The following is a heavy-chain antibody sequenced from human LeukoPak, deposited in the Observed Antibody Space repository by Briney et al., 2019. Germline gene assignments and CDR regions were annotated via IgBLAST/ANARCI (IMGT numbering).Heavy chain of an antibody. CDR2: INIDGSGT. Sequence: SGGSLRLSCAASGFTFSRCWMHWVRQAPGKGLVWVSRINIDGSGTTYADSVKGRFTISRDNAKNTLYLQMNSLRADDTAVYYCANSYSSGWYYFFDYWGQGTLVTVSS. D-gene: IGHD6-19*01. CDR3: ANSYSSGWYYFFDY. CDR1: GFTFSRCW. J-gene: IGHJ4*02. V-gene: IGHV3-74*01.